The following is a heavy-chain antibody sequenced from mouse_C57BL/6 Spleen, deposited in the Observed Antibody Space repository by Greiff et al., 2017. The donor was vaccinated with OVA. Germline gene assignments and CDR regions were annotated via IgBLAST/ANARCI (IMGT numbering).Heavy chain of an antibody. J-gene: IGHJ3*01. D-gene: IGHD3-2*02. CDR2: IYPRSGNT. V-gene: IGHV1-81*01. Sequence: QVQLQQSGAELARPGASVKLSCKASGYTFTSYGISWVKQRPGQGLEWIGEIYPRSGNTYYNEKFKGKATLTADKSSSTAYMELRSLTSEDSAVYCCAGDCSGLDGFAYWGQGTLVTVSA. CDR3: AGDCSGLDGFAY. CDR1: GYTFTSYG.